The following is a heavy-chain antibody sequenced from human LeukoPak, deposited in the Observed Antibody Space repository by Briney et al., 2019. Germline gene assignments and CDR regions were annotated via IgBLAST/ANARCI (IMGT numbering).Heavy chain of an antibody. Sequence: GGSLRLSCAASGFTFSSYAMHWVRQAPGKGLEWVAVISYDGSNKYYADSVKGRFTISRDNSKNTLYLQMNSLRAEDTAVYYCARGYSSSWFVSGVYYYYGMDVWGQGTTVTVSS. CDR3: ARGYSSSWFVSGVYYYYGMDV. D-gene: IGHD6-13*01. V-gene: IGHV3-30*04. CDR2: ISYDGSNK. J-gene: IGHJ6*02. CDR1: GFTFSSYA.